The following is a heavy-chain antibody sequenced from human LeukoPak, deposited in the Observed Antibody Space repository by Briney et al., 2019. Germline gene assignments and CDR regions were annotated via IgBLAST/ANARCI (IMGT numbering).Heavy chain of an antibody. D-gene: IGHD6-6*01. CDR1: GGSISSSSYY. CDR3: ARLSSIAARPAFDY. CDR2: IYYSGST. Sequence: NPSETLSLTCTVSGGSISSSSYYWGWIRQPPRKGLEWIGSIYYSGSTYYNPSLKSRVTISVDTSKNQFSLKLSSVTAADTAVYYCARLSSIAARPAFDYWGQGTLVTVSS. V-gene: IGHV4-39*01. J-gene: IGHJ4*02.